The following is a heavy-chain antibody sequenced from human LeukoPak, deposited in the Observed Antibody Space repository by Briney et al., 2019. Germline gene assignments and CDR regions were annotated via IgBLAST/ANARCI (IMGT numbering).Heavy chain of an antibody. J-gene: IGHJ4*02. CDR1: GGSISTSNYY. Sequence: SETLSLTCTVSGGSISTSNYYWAWIRQPPGKGLEWFGSIYYTGSTYYNPSLKSRVTISVATSKNQFSLKLSSVTATDTAVYCCVGRGLRLQLYYIDNWGQGTLVTVSS. V-gene: IGHV4-39*01. CDR2: IYYTGST. CDR3: VGRGLRLQLYYIDN. D-gene: IGHD3-10*01.